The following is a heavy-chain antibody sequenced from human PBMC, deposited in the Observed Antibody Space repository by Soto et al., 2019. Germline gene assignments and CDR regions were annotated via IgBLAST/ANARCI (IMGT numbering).Heavy chain of an antibody. J-gene: IGHJ6*02. D-gene: IGHD5-12*01. CDR1: GYSFTSYW. V-gene: IGHV5-51*01. Sequence: GESLKISCKGSGYSFTSYWIGWVRQMPGKGLEWMGIIYPGDSDTRYSPSFQGQVTISADKSISTAYLQWSSLKASDTAMYYCARYNVEMATIQRAYYYYGMDVWGQGTTVTVSS. CDR2: IYPGDSDT. CDR3: ARYNVEMATIQRAYYYYGMDV.